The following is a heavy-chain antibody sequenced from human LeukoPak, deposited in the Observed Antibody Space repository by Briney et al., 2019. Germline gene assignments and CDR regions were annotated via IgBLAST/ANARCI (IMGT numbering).Heavy chain of an antibody. CDR1: GGSISSSTYY. V-gene: IGHV4-39*01. CDR2: TFYSGSP. J-gene: IGHJ3*02. D-gene: IGHD6-13*01. Sequence: PSETLSLTCTVSGGSISSSTYYWGWIRQPPGKGLEWIGNTFYSGSPYYHPSLKSRVTISVDTSKNQFSLKLNSVTAADTAVYYCARLGPGYSSTWSNDAFAIWGQGTVVTVSS. CDR3: ARLGPGYSSTWSNDAFAI.